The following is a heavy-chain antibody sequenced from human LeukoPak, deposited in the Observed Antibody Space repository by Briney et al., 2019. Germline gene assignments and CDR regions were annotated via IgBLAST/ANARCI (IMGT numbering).Heavy chain of an antibody. Sequence: GASVKVSCKTSGGTFSTYSIDWVRQAPGQELEWMGRIIPILSQSDYAQKFQGTVSITADEFTETAYMELSSLRSDDTAVYYCATGGAYRDAFDIWGQGTMVTVSS. CDR2: IIPILSQS. CDR1: GGTFSTYS. CDR3: ATGGAYRDAFDI. D-gene: IGHD3-10*01. V-gene: IGHV1-69*11. J-gene: IGHJ3*02.